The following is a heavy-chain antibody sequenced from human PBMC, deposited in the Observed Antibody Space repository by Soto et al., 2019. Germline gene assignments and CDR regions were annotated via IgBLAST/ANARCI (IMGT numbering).Heavy chain of an antibody. CDR1: WYTLPPYH. CDR3: ASEDCRNTNCLKGFDY. D-gene: IGHD2-15*01. Sequence: GGPVKGSRQTFWYTLPPYHMPWGRQAPGQGFEWVGGINPKSGGPKYVPKFQGRVTVTRDTSTSTAYMELNRLTSDDTAVYYCASEDCRNTNCLKGFDYWGQGTLVTVSS. V-gene: IGHV1-2*02. J-gene: IGHJ4*02. CDR2: INPKSGGP.